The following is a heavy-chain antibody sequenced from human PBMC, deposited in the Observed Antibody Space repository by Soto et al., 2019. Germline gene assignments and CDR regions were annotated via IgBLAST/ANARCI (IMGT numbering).Heavy chain of an antibody. V-gene: IGHV4-4*07. Sequence: SETLSLTCTDSGGSISSYYWSWIRQPSGKGLEWIGRIYTSGSTNYNPSLKSRVTMSVDTSKNQFSLKLSSVTAADTAVYYCARDLKFGQADYWGQGTQVTVSS. D-gene: IGHD3-10*01. CDR3: ARDLKFGQADY. CDR2: IYTSGST. CDR1: GGSISSYY. J-gene: IGHJ4*02.